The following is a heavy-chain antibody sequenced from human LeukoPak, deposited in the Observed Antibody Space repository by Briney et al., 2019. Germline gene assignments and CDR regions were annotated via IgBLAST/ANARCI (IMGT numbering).Heavy chain of an antibody. V-gene: IGHV4-61*01. CDR3: AREHFGSLDS. CDR2: DYCGGNT. J-gene: IGHJ4*02. Sequence: SETLSLPCTVSGFSVTTDSYCWGWIRQPPGQGLEWIGYDYCGGNTNYDPSLKRRVTISVDTSKNQFSLTLTSVTAADTAVYFCAREHFGSLDSWGQGILVTVSS. CDR1: GFSVTTDSYC. D-gene: IGHD3-10*01.